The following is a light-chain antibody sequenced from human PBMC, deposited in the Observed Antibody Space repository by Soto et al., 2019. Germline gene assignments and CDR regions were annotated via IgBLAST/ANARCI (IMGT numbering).Light chain of an antibody. Sequence: DIVMTQSPDSLAVSLGERATINCKSSQRVLNSSNNKNYLAWYQQKPGQPPKLLIYWASTRDSGVPDRFSGSGSGTDFTLTISSLQAEDVAVYSCQQYYSTPRTFGQGTKVEIK. V-gene: IGKV4-1*01. J-gene: IGKJ1*01. CDR3: QQYYSTPRT. CDR2: WAS. CDR1: QRVLNSSNNKNY.